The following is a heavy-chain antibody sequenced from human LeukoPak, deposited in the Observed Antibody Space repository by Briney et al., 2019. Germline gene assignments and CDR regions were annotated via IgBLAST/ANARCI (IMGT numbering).Heavy chain of an antibody. J-gene: IGHJ4*02. V-gene: IGHV3-20*04. D-gene: IGHD6-19*01. Sequence: PGGSLRLSCVASGFRFDDYGMSWVRQAPGKGLEWVSGINLNGGSTGYADSVKGRFTISRDNAKTSLYLRMNSLRAEDTALYYCARGGSTGWYSFDYWGQGTLVTVSS. CDR3: ARGGSTGWYSFDY. CDR2: INLNGGST. CDR1: GFRFDDYG.